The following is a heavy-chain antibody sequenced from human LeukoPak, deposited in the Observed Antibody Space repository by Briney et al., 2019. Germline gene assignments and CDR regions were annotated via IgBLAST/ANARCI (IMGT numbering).Heavy chain of an antibody. V-gene: IGHV3-30*18. CDR3: AKGGDYGSGSYYDPSPLFDY. CDR1: GFTFSSYG. CDR2: ISYDGSNK. Sequence: GRSLRLSCAASGFTFSSYGMHWVRQAPGKGLEWVAVISYDGSNKYYADSVKGRFTISRDNSKNTLYLQMNSLRAEDTAVYCCAKGGDYGSGSYYDPSPLFDYWGQGTLVTVSS. J-gene: IGHJ4*02. D-gene: IGHD3-10*01.